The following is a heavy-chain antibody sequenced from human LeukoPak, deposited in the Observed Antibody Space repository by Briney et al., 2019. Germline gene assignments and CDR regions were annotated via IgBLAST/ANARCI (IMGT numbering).Heavy chain of an antibody. Sequence: GGSLRLSCAASGFTFSSYSMNWVRQAPGKGLEWVSSISSSSSYIYYADSVKGRFIISRDNAKNSLYLQMNSLRAEDTAVYYCARGQGGTFDYWGQGTLVTVSS. CDR1: GFTFSSYS. CDR3: ARGQGGTFDY. CDR2: ISSSSSYI. D-gene: IGHD3-16*01. J-gene: IGHJ4*02. V-gene: IGHV3-21*01.